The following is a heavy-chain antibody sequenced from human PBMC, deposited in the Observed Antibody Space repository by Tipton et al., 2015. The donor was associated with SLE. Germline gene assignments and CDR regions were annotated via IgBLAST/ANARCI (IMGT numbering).Heavy chain of an antibody. CDR3: ARSGTPRRFGVVTAYFQH. CDR1: GFTVSSNY. D-gene: IGHD3-3*01. CDR2: IYSGGST. J-gene: IGHJ1*01. V-gene: IGHV3-66*02. Sequence: SLRLSCAASGFTVSSNYMSWVRQAPGKGLEWVSVIYSGGSTYYADSVKGRFTISRDNSKNTLYLQMNSLRAEDTAVYYCARSGTPRRFGVVTAYFQHWGQGTLVTVSS.